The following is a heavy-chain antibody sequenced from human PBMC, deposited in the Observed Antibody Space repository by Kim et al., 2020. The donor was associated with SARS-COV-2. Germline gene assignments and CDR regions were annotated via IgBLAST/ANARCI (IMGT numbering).Heavy chain of an antibody. V-gene: IGHV1-69*13. CDR2: IIPIFGTA. CDR1: GGTFSSYA. Sequence: SVKVSCKASGGTFSSYAISWVRQAPGQGLEWMGGIIPIFGTANYAQKFQGRVTITADESTSTAYMELSSLRSEDTAVYYCAREYDLGYCSGGSCHLMNGMDVWGQGTTVTVSS. J-gene: IGHJ6*02. CDR3: AREYDLGYCSGGSCHLMNGMDV. D-gene: IGHD2-15*01.